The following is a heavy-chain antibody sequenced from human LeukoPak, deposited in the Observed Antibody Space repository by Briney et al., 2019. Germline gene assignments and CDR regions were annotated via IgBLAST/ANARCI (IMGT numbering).Heavy chain of an antibody. Sequence: SETLSLTCTVSGASISGHYCSWIRQPPGKGLEWIGNTYWTGRTNYNPSLKSRVTMSIDTSRNQCSLKMTSVTATDTAVYYCARQAYGYSVYWGQGTLVTVSS. CDR1: GASISGHY. D-gene: IGHD2-21*01. V-gene: IGHV4-59*08. CDR2: TYWTGRT. CDR3: ARQAYGYSVY. J-gene: IGHJ4*02.